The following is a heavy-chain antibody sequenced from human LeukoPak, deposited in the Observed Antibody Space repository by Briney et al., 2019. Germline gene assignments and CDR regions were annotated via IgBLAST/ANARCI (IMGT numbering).Heavy chain of an antibody. Sequence: KTSETLSLTCTVSSGSISSYYWSWIRQPPGKGLEWIGYIYYSGSTNYNPSLKSRVTISVDTSKNQFSLKLSSVTAADTAVYYCARAIRGAFDIWGQGTMVTVSS. J-gene: IGHJ3*02. CDR3: ARAIRGAFDI. D-gene: IGHD3-9*01. V-gene: IGHV4-59*01. CDR2: IYYSGST. CDR1: SGSISSYY.